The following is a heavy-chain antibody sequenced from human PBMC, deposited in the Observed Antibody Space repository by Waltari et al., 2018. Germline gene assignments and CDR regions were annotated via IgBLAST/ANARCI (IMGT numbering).Heavy chain of an antibody. V-gene: IGHV1-46*01. D-gene: IGHD2-2*02. CDR1: GYTFTSYS. CDR2: INPSGGST. CDR3: ARGDIVVVPAAIPFDY. J-gene: IGHJ4*02. Sequence: QVQLVQSGAEVKKPGASVKVSCKASGYTFTSYSMPWVRQAPGQGLEWMGIINPSGGSTSYAQKFQGRVTMTRDTSTSTVYMELSSLRSEDTAVYYCARGDIVVVPAAIPFDYWGQGTLVTVSS.